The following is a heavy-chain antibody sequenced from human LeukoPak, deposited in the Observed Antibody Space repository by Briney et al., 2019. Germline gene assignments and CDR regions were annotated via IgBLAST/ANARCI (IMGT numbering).Heavy chain of an antibody. J-gene: IGHJ4*02. Sequence: PSETLSLTCTVSGGSISSYYWSWIRQPPGKGLEWIGYIYYSGSTNYNPSLKGRVTISVDTSKNQFSLKLSSVTAADTAVYYCARLKWDDYVWGSYRFDYWGQGTLVTVSS. D-gene: IGHD3-16*02. CDR3: ARLKWDDYVWGSYRFDY. CDR2: IYYSGST. V-gene: IGHV4-59*08. CDR1: GGSISSYY.